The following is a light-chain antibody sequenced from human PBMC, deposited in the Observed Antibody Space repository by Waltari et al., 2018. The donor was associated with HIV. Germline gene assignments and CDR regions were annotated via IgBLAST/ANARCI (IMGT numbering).Light chain of an antibody. J-gene: IGLJ2*01. CDR1: SSNIGARYD. V-gene: IGLV1-40*01. CDR2: EST. CDR3: QSFDSVVTSSV. Sequence: QSMLTQPPSVSGAPGQRVTISCSGSSSNIGARYDVHWYQHIPGTAPKLLIYESTNRPSGVPDRFSASTSGTSASLAITVLQAEDEADYYCQSFDSVVTSSVFGGGTKLTVL.